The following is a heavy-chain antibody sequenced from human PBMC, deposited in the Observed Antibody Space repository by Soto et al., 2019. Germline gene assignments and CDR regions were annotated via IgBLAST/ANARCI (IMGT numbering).Heavy chain of an antibody. D-gene: IGHD3-9*01. Sequence: GGSLRLSCAASGFTFSSYGMHWVRQAPGKGLEWVAVIWYDGSNKYYADSVKGRFTISRDNSKNTLYLQMNSLRAEDTAVYYCARDEDSVLRYFDNRDTDVWGPGTMVTVFS. CDR1: GFTFSSYG. CDR2: IWYDGSNK. V-gene: IGHV3-33*01. CDR3: ARDEDSVLRYFDNRDTDV. J-gene: IGHJ6*02.